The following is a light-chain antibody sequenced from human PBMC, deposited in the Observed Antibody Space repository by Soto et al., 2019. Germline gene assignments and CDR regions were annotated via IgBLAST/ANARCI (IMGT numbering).Light chain of an antibody. J-gene: IGLJ1*01. CDR3: GTWDSSLSVTYV. CDR2: ENN. CDR1: RSNIVNNY. V-gene: IGLV1-51*02. Sequence: QSVLTQPPSVSAAPGQKVTISCSGSRSNIVNNYVSWYQQLPGTAPKLLIYENNKRPSGIPDRFSGSKSGTSATLGITGLKTGDEADYYCGTWDSSLSVTYVFGTGTKLTVL.